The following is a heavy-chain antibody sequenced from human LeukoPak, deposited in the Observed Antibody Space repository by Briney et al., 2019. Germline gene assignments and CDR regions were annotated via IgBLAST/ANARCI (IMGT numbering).Heavy chain of an antibody. V-gene: IGHV3-30*18. CDR3: AKDLAYYDAYYYGMDV. Sequence: GRSLRLSCAASGFTFSSYGMHWVRQAPGKGLEWVAVISYDGSNKYYADSVKGRFTISRGNSKNTLYLQMNSLRAEDTAVYYCAKDLAYYDAYYYGMDVWGQGTTVTVSS. D-gene: IGHD1-26*01. CDR1: GFTFSSYG. CDR2: ISYDGSNK. J-gene: IGHJ6*02.